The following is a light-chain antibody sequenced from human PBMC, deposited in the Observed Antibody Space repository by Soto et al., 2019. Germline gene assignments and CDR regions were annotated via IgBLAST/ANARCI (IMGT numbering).Light chain of an antibody. CDR3: QHYNIYPHT. Sequence: DVQMTQSPSSLSASVGDRVTITCRASQDIKDWLAWYQQKPAKAPKSLISAASNLHPGVPSRCSGSGSGTEFTLTITVLQPEDSATYYCQHYNIYPHTFGGGTKVEIK. V-gene: IGKV1D-16*01. J-gene: IGKJ4*01. CDR2: AAS. CDR1: QDIKDW.